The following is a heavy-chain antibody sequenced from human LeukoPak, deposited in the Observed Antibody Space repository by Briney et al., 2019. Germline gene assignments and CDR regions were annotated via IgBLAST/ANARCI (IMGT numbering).Heavy chain of an antibody. CDR3: AKDGGYSYGYAFDY. V-gene: IGHV3-23*01. CDR1: GFTFSSYA. CDR2: ISGSGGST. Sequence: GSLRLSCAASGFTFSSYAMSWVRQAPGKGLEWVSAISGSGGSTYYADSVKGRFTISRDNSKNTLYLQVNSLRAEDTAVYYCAKDGGYSYGYAFDYWGQGTLVTVSS. J-gene: IGHJ4*02. D-gene: IGHD5-18*01.